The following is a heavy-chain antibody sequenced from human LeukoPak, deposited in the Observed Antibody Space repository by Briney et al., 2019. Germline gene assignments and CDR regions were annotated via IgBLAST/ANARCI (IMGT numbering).Heavy chain of an antibody. CDR2: IYYSGST. V-gene: IGHV4-39*01. CDR1: GGSISSSSYY. CDR3: ARHGGTYYDFWSGSQNDAFDI. D-gene: IGHD3-3*01. J-gene: IGHJ3*02. Sequence: SETLSLTCTVSGGSISSSSYYWGWIRQPPGKGLEWIGSIYYSGSTYYNPSLKSRVIISVDTSKNQFSLKLSSVTAADTAVYYCARHGGTYYDFWSGSQNDAFDIWGQGTMVTVSS.